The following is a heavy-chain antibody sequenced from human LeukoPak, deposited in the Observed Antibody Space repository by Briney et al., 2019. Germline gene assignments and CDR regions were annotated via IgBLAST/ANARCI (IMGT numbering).Heavy chain of an antibody. D-gene: IGHD3-10*01. CDR1: GFTFSRSG. J-gene: IGHJ6*03. CDR3: ATPVPHGSDPSLYYYMDV. V-gene: IGHV3-23*01. Sequence: PGGTLRLSCAASGFTFSRSGMSWVRQAPEKELEWVAAISSSDGSTYYADSVKGRFTISRDNSKNTLYLQMNSLRAEDTAVYFCATPVPHGSDPSLYYYMDVWGKGTTVTISS. CDR2: ISSSDGST.